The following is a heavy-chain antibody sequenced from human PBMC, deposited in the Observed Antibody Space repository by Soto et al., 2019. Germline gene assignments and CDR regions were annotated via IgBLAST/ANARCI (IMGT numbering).Heavy chain of an antibody. D-gene: IGHD4-4*01. CDR1: GYSFTSYW. V-gene: IGHV5-10-1*01. Sequence: ESLKISCNGSGYSFTSYWITWVRQMPGKGLECMGRIDPSDSYTNYSPSFQGHVTISADKSISTAYLQWSSLKASDTAMYYCARLYSNYCDYWGQGTLVTVSS. CDR2: IDPSDSYT. J-gene: IGHJ4*02. CDR3: ARLYSNYCDY.